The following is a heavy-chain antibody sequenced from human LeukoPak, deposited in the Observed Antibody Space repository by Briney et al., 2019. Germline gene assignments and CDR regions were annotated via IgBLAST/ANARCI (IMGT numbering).Heavy chain of an antibody. J-gene: IGHJ3*02. D-gene: IGHD4/OR15-4a*01. CDR2: INHSGST. CDR1: GGSFSGYY. V-gene: IGHV4-34*01. Sequence: SETLSLTCAVYGGSFSGYYWSWIRQPPGKGLEWIGEINHSGSTNYNPSLKSRVTISVDTSKNQFSLKLSSVTAADTAVYYCARDTRLGTMAVDAFDIWGQGTMVTVSS. CDR3: ARDTRLGTMAVDAFDI.